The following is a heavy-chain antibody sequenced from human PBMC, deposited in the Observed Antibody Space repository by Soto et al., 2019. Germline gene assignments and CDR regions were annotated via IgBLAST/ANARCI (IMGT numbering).Heavy chain of an antibody. CDR2: ISSNGGST. CDR1: GFTFGSYA. D-gene: IGHD3-22*01. J-gene: IGHJ4*02. CDR3: ARLVYYDSSGYYPFGY. V-gene: IGHV3-64*01. Sequence: GGSLRLSCAASGFTFGSYAMHWVRQAPGKGLEYVSAISSNGGSTYYANSVKGRFTISRDNSKNTLYLQIGSLRAEDMAVYYCARLVYYDSSGYYPFGYWGQGTLVTVSS.